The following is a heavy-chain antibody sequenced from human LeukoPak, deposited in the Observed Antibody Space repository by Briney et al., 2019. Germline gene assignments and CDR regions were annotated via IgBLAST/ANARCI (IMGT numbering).Heavy chain of an antibody. CDR3: ARNSAGERYFQH. Sequence: ASVKVSCKASGYTFTSYDINWVRQATGQGLEWMGRMNPNSGNTGYAQKFQGRVTMTRNTSISTAYMELSSLKSEDTAVYYCARNSAGERYFQHWGQGTLVTVSS. J-gene: IGHJ1*01. CDR2: MNPNSGNT. V-gene: IGHV1-8*01. CDR1: GYTFTSYD. D-gene: IGHD2-21*01.